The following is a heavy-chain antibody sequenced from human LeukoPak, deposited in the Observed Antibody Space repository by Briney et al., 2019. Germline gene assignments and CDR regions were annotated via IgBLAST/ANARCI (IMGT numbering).Heavy chain of an antibody. CDR2: IYTSGST. J-gene: IGHJ3*02. CDR1: GGSISSGSYY. D-gene: IGHD3-10*01. V-gene: IGHV4-61*02. Sequence: SETLSLTCTVSGGSISSGSYYWSRIRQPAGKGLEWIGRIYTSGSTNYNPSLKSRVTISVDTSKNQFSLKLSSVTAADTAVYYCARESPLLWGAFDIWGQGTMVTVSS. CDR3: ARESPLLWGAFDI.